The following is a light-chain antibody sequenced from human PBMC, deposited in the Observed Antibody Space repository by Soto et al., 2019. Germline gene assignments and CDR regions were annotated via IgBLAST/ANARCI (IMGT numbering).Light chain of an antibody. CDR2: EVS. V-gene: IGLV2-14*01. J-gene: IGLJ3*02. CDR1: SSDVGGYNY. Sequence: QSALTQPASVSGSPGQSITISCTGTSSDVGGYNYVSWYQQRPGKAPKHMIYEVSNRPSGVSNRFSGSKSGNTASLTISGLQAEDEADYYCSSYTSSSTPWVFGGGTKVTVL. CDR3: SSYTSSSTPWV.